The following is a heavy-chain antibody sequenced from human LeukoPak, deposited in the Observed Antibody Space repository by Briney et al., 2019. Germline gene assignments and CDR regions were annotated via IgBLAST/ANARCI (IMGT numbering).Heavy chain of an antibody. V-gene: IGHV4-59*01. Sequence: SETLSLTRTVSGGSISSYYWSWIRQPPGKGLEWIGYIYYSGSTNYNPSLKSRVTISVDTSKNQFSLKLSSVTAADTAVYYCARGMAAVAAIDAFDIWGQGTMVTVSS. D-gene: IGHD6-19*01. J-gene: IGHJ3*02. CDR2: IYYSGST. CDR3: ARGMAAVAAIDAFDI. CDR1: GGSISSYY.